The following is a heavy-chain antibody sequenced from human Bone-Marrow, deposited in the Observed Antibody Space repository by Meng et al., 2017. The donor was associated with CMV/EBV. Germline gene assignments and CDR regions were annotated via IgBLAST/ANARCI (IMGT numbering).Heavy chain of an antibody. V-gene: IGHV5-51*01. CDR2: IYPGDSDT. CDR1: GYSFASYW. D-gene: IGHD2/OR15-2a*01. Sequence: GESLKISCKGSGYSFASYWIAWVRQMPGKGLEWMGIIYPGDSDTRYSLSFQGQVTISADKSISTVYLQWSSLKASDTATYYCARRDPGVFLFDFWGPGTLVTVSS. J-gene: IGHJ4*02. CDR3: ARRDPGVFLFDF.